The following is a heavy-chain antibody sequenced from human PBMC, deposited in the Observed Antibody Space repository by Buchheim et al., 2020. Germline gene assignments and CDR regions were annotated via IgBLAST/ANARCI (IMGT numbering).Heavy chain of an antibody. CDR2: IYYSGST. V-gene: IGHV4-31*03. CDR3: ARSQSARWTLDYYYYGMDV. D-gene: IGHD3/OR15-3a*01. Sequence: QVQLQESGPGLVKPSQTLSLTCTVSGGSISSGGYYWSWIRQHPGKGLEWIGYIYYSGSTYYNPSLKSRVTISVDTSKDQFSLKLSSVTAADTAVYHCARSQSARWTLDYYYYGMDVWGQGTT. CDR1: GGSISSGGYY. J-gene: IGHJ6*02.